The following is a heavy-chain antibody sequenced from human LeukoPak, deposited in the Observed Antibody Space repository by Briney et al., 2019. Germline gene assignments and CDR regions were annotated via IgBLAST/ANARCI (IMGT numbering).Heavy chain of an antibody. J-gene: IGHJ3*02. V-gene: IGHV5-51*01. CDR3: ARPCSSTSCYDAFDI. CDR1: GYSFTSYW. D-gene: IGHD2-2*01. CDR2: IYPGDSDT. Sequence: GESLKISCKGSGYSFTSYWIGWVRQMPGKGLEWMGIIYPGDSDTRYSPSFQGQVTISADKSISTAYLQWSSLKASDTDMYYCARPCSSTSCYDAFDIWGQGTMVTVSS.